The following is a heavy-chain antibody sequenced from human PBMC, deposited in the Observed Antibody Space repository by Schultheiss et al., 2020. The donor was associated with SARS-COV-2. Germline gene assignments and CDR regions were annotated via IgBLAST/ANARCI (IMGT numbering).Heavy chain of an antibody. CDR1: GGSFSGYY. CDR2: IYYSGST. CDR3: ARGGLGSGSYATDYYYYGMDV. D-gene: IGHD3-10*01. J-gene: IGHJ6*02. Sequence: SETLSLTCAVYGGSFSGYYWSWIRQPPGKGLEWIGYIYYSGSTNYNPSLKSRVTISVDTSKNQFSLKLSSVTAADTAVYYCARGGLGSGSYATDYYYYGMDVWGQGTTVTVSS. V-gene: IGHV4-34*01.